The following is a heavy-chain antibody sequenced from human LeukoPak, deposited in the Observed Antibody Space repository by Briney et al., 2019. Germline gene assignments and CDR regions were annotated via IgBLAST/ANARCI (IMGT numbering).Heavy chain of an antibody. Sequence: GGSLRLSCAASGFTFSSISMSWVRQAPGKGLEWVSVISGSGGTTYYADSVKGRFTISRDNSKNTLYLQMNSLRAEDTAVYYCAKRGWAFDYWGQGTLVTVSS. CDR2: ISGSGGTT. CDR1: GFTFSSIS. V-gene: IGHV3-23*01. D-gene: IGHD6-19*01. J-gene: IGHJ4*02. CDR3: AKRGWAFDY.